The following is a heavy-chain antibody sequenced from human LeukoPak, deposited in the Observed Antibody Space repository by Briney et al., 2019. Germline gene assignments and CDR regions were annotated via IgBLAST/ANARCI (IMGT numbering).Heavy chain of an antibody. CDR1: GYTFTGYY. CDR3: ARGIESASPPLGTFEI. J-gene: IGHJ3*02. CDR2: INPNSGGT. V-gene: IGHV1-2*02. Sequence: ASVKVSCKASGYTFTGYYMHWVRQAPGQGLEWMGWINPNSGGTNYAQKFQGRVTMTTDTSTSTAYMELTSLRSDDTAVYYCARGIESASPPLGTFEIWGQGTMVTVSS. D-gene: IGHD2-21*01.